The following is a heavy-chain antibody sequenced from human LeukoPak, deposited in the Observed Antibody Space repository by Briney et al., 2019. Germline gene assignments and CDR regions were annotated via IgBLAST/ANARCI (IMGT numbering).Heavy chain of an antibody. CDR3: ADFGAQ. V-gene: IGHV3-7*01. CDR1: GFTFSRHW. D-gene: IGHD4/OR15-4a*01. Sequence: GGSLRLSCAASGFTFSRHWMTWVRQAPGKGLEWVAEINEDGSGKYYVDSVKERFTISRDNAKKSFYLQMNSLRPDDTAVYYCADFGAQWGQGTLVTVSS. CDR2: INEDGSGK. J-gene: IGHJ4*02.